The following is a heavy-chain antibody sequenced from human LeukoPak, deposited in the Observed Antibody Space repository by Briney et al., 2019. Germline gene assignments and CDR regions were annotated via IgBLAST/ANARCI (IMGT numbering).Heavy chain of an antibody. CDR3: ARGGSYHAFYYMDV. J-gene: IGHJ6*03. D-gene: IGHD1-26*01. CDR2: IKQDGSEK. CDR1: GFTFSSYW. V-gene: IGHV3-7*01. Sequence: GGSLRLSCAASGFTFSSYWMSWVRQAPRKGLEWVANIKQDGSEKYYVDSVKGRFTISRDNAKNSLYLQMNSLRAEDTAVYYCARGGSYHAFYYMDVWGKGTTVTVSS.